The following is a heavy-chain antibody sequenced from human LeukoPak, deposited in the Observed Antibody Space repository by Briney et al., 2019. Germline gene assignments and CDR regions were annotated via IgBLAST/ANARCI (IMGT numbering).Heavy chain of an antibody. Sequence: ASVKVSCKASGYTFTSSDINWVRQATGQGLEWRGWMNPNRGNTGHAQKFQGRVTMTRNTSISTAYMELSSLRSEDTAVYYCARALAAAAYYYYYMDVWGKGTTVTVSS. CDR2: MNPNRGNT. CDR3: ARALAAAAYYYYYMDV. D-gene: IGHD6-13*01. CDR1: GYTFTSSD. V-gene: IGHV1-8*01. J-gene: IGHJ6*03.